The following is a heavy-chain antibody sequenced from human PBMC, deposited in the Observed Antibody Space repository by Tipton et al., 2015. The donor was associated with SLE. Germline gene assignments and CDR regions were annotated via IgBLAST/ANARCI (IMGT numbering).Heavy chain of an antibody. V-gene: IGHV4-61*09. D-gene: IGHD6-13*01. CDR1: GGSISSDYYY. CDR3: AREGYSAYSSTWHGYFGMDV. J-gene: IGHJ6*02. CDR2: ISTSGII. Sequence: TLSLTCTVFGGSISSDYYYWSWIRQPAGKGLEWIGHISTSGIINYNPSLKSRVAMSVDTSKNQFSLKLNSATAADTAVYYCAREGYSAYSSTWHGYFGMDVWGQGTTVTVSS.